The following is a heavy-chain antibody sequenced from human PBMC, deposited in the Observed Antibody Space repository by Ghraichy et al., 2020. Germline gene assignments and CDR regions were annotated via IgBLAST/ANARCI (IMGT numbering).Heavy chain of an antibody. J-gene: IGHJ6*02. CDR3: ARSSYGGRGFWYYYGMDV. CDR1: GFTFSSYG. CDR2: IWYDGSNK. Sequence: GGSLRLSCAASGFTFSSYGMHWVRQAPGKGLEWVAVIWYDGSNKYYADSVKGRFTISRDNSKNTLYLQMNSLRAEDTAVYYCARSSYGGRGFWYYYGMDVWGQGTTVTVSS. D-gene: IGHD4-23*01. V-gene: IGHV3-33*01.